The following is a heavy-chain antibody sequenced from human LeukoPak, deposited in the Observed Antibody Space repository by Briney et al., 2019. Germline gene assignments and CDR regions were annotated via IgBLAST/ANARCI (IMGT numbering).Heavy chain of an antibody. CDR1: GFTFSSYG. J-gene: IGHJ4*02. Sequence: GGSLRLSCAASGFTFSSYGMHWVRQAPGKGLEWVTFIRYDGSNKYYADSVKGRFTISRDNSKNTLYLQMNSLRAEDTAVYYCAKGPYSSGWYDGYYFDYWGQGTLVTVSS. CDR2: IRYDGSNK. CDR3: AKGPYSSGWYDGYYFDY. D-gene: IGHD6-19*01. V-gene: IGHV3-30*02.